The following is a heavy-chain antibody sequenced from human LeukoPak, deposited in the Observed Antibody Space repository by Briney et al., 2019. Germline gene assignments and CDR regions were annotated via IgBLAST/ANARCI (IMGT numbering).Heavy chain of an antibody. Sequence: SETLSLTCTVSGGSIRSSSYYWGWIRQPPGKGLEWIGNIYYSGSTYYNPSLKSRVTISVDTSKNQFSLKLSSVTATDTAVYYCARLGAETVVAVTAIAYDAFDIWGQGTMVTVSS. CDR2: IYYSGST. V-gene: IGHV4-39*01. CDR3: ARLGAETVVAVTAIAYDAFDI. D-gene: IGHD2-15*01. J-gene: IGHJ3*02. CDR1: GGSIRSSSYY.